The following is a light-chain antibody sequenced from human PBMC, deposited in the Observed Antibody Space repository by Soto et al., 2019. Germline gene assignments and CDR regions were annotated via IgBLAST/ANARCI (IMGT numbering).Light chain of an antibody. V-gene: IGKV1-12*01. J-gene: IGKJ4*01. CDR1: QGISGW. Sequence: DIQMTQSPSSVSASVGDRVTITCRASQGISGWLAWYQQKPGKAPNLLIYAASSLQSGVPSRCSGSGSGTDFTLTISSLQPEDFETYYCQQADTFPLTFGGGTKVEIK. CDR2: AAS. CDR3: QQADTFPLT.